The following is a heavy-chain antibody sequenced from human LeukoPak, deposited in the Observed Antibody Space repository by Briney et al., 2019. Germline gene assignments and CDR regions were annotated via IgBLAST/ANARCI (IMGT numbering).Heavy chain of an antibody. CDR1: GFIFSSHW. Sequence: PGGSLRLSCAAAGFIFSSHWMHWVRRAPGKGLVWVSRVNSDGSSTRYADSVQGRFTLSRDNAKNTLYLQMNSLRAGDTAVYYCARGGSPPEALGDAFDIWGQGTMVTVSS. CDR2: VNSDGSST. CDR3: ARGGSPPEALGDAFDI. J-gene: IGHJ3*02. V-gene: IGHV3-74*01. D-gene: IGHD1-26*01.